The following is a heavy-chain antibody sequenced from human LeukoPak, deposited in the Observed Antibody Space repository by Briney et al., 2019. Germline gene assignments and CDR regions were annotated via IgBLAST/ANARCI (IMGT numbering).Heavy chain of an antibody. J-gene: IGHJ4*02. CDR3: ARDDTYYYDSSGYLPLDY. CDR1: GGSISSGGYY. CDR2: IYHSGST. D-gene: IGHD3-22*01. Sequence: SETLSLTCTVSGGSISSGGYYWSWIRQPPGKGLEWIGYIYHSGSTYYNPSLKSRVTISVDRSKNQFSLKLSSVTAADTAVYYCARDDTYYYDSSGYLPLDYWGQGTLVTVSS. V-gene: IGHV4-30-2*01.